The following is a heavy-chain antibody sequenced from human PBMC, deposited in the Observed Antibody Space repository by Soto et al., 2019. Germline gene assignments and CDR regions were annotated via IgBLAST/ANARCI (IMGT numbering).Heavy chain of an antibody. CDR2: IMQDGSEK. CDR3: ARSIAARLHWFDP. CDR1: GFTFSSYW. Sequence: EVQLVESGGGLVQPGGSLRLSCAASGFTFSSYWMSWVRQAPGKGLEWVANIMQDGSEKYSVDSVKGRFTISRDNAKNSRHVQMNSLRAEDSAVYYCARSIAARLHWFDPWGQGTLVTVSS. V-gene: IGHV3-7*01. D-gene: IGHD6-6*01. J-gene: IGHJ5*02.